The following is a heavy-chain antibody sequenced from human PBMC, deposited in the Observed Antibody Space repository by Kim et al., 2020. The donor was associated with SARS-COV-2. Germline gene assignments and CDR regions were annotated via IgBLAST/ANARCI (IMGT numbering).Heavy chain of an antibody. CDR3: ARGSMYDFIWPFDI. CDR2: INSDGRTT. D-gene: IGHD3-16*01. CDR1: GFILKTYW. V-gene: IGHV3-74*01. J-gene: IGHJ3*02. Sequence: GESLRLSCRASGFILKTYWMHWVRQAPGQGLVWVSRINSDGRTTDYADSVKGRFTISRDNAKDTLYLQMNSLRVEDTAVYFCARGSMYDFIWPFDIWGQGTMVTVSP.